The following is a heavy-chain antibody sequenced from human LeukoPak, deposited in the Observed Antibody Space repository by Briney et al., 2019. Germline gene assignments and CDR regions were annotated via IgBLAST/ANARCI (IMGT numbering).Heavy chain of an antibody. D-gene: IGHD3-10*01. J-gene: IGHJ4*02. CDR1: GFIFSGYG. CDR2: IQYDGNNK. Sequence: PGGSLRLSCAASGFIFSGYGMPWVRQAPSKGLEWVAFIQYDGNNKYYPDSVKGRFTISRDNSKNTLYLQMNSLRAEDTAVYYCAKDYYGSGSYQYYFDYWGQGTLVTVSS. V-gene: IGHV3-30*02. CDR3: AKDYYGSGSYQYYFDY.